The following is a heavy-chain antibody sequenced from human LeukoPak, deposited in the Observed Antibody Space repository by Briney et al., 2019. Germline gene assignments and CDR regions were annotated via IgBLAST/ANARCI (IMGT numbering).Heavy chain of an antibody. CDR2: ITNNGGST. CDR3: ARVGVARAFDI. Sequence: GGSLRLSCAASGFTFSGYAMHWVRQAPGKGLEYVSAITNNGGSTYYADSVKGRFTISGDNSKNTLYLQMGSLRAEDMAVYHCARVGVARAFDIWGQGTMVTVSS. J-gene: IGHJ3*02. V-gene: IGHV3-64*02. CDR1: GFTFSGYA.